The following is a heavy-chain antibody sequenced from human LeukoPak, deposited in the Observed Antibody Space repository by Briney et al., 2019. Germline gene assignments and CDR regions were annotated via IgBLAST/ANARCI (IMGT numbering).Heavy chain of an antibody. V-gene: IGHV4-34*01. Sequence: SETLSLTCTVSGGSISSYYWSWIRQPPGKGLEWIGEINHSGSTNYNPSLKSRVTISVDTSKNQFSLKLSSVTAADTAVYYCARGRRYSGDDYWGQGTLVTVSS. J-gene: IGHJ4*02. CDR2: INHSGST. CDR1: GGSISSYY. D-gene: IGHD1-26*01. CDR3: ARGRRYSGDDY.